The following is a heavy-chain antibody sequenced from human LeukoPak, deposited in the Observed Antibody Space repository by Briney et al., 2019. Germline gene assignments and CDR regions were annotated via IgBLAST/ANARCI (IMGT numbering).Heavy chain of an antibody. Sequence: KPSETLSLTCAVYGGSFSGYYWSWIRQPPGKGLEWIGEINQSGSTNYNPSLKSRVTISVDTSKNQFSLKLSSVTAADTAVYYCARGRIAAAGFDYWGQGTLVTVSS. CDR3: ARGRIAAAGFDY. CDR1: GGSFSGYY. CDR2: INQSGST. J-gene: IGHJ4*02. V-gene: IGHV4-34*01. D-gene: IGHD6-13*01.